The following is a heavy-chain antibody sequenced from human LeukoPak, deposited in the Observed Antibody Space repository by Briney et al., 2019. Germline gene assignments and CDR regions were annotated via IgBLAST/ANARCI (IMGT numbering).Heavy chain of an antibody. CDR1: GFAFSSYA. D-gene: IGHD3-10*01. CDR2: ISGSGGST. Sequence: GGSLRLSCAASGFAFSSYAMSWVRQAPGKGLERVSAISGSGGSTYYADSVKGRFTISRDSSKNTLYLQMNSLRAEDTAVYYCAKDKLLWFGELLPFDPWGQGTLVTVSS. V-gene: IGHV3-23*01. J-gene: IGHJ5*02. CDR3: AKDKLLWFGELLPFDP.